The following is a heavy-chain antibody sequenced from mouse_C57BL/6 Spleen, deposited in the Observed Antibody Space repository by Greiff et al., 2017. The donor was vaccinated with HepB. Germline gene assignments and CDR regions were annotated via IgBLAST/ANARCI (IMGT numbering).Heavy chain of an antibody. CDR3: ARREDYYVYWCDFDY. Sequence: QVQLQQSGAELVMPGASVKLSCKASGYTFTSYWMHWVKQRPGQGLEWIGAIDPSDSYTNYNQKFKGRSTLTVDNSSSTAYMQLSSLTSEDAAVYYRARREDYYVYWCDFDYWGHGTTLTVA. J-gene: IGHJ2*01. V-gene: IGHV1-69*01. D-gene: IGHD2-2*01. CDR1: GYTFTSYW. CDR2: IDPSDSYT.